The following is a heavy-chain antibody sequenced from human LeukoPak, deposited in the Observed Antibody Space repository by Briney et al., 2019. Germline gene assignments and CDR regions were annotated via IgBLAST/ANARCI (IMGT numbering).Heavy chain of an antibody. D-gene: IGHD2-2*02. Sequence: SETLSLTCTVSGGSISSGSYYWSWIRQPAGKGLEWIGRIYTSGSTNYNPSLKSRVTISVDTSKNQFSLKLSSVTAADTAVYYCARHVDADCSSTSCYTFDYWGQGTLVTVSS. V-gene: IGHV4-61*02. CDR2: IYTSGST. CDR3: ARHVDADCSSTSCYTFDY. J-gene: IGHJ4*02. CDR1: GGSISSGSYY.